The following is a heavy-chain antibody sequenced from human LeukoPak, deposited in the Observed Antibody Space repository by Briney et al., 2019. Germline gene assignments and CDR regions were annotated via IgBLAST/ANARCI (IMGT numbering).Heavy chain of an antibody. CDR3: ARTYSSSWYS. J-gene: IGHJ4*02. Sequence: PGGSLRLSCAASGFTFSGYWMSWVRQAPGKGLEWVANIKQDGSATYYVDSVKGRFTISRDNAKNSLYLQMNSLRAEDTAVYYCARTYSSSWYSWGQGTLVTVSS. V-gene: IGHV3-7*01. CDR1: GFTFSGYW. D-gene: IGHD6-13*01. CDR2: IKQDGSAT.